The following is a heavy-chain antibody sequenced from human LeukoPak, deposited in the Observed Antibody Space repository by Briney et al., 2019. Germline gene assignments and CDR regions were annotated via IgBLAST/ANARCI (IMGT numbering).Heavy chain of an antibody. CDR3: ARDRGYCSGGSCYWNYYYGMDV. V-gene: IGHV1-2*02. CDR2: INPNSGGT. J-gene: IGHJ6*02. D-gene: IGHD2-15*01. CDR1: GYTFTGYY. Sequence: ASVKVSCKASGYTFTGYYMHWVRQAPGQGLEWMGWINPNSGGTNYAQKFQGRVTMTRDTSISTAYMELSRLRSDDTAVYYCARDRGYCSGGSCYWNYYYGMDVWGQGTTVTVSS.